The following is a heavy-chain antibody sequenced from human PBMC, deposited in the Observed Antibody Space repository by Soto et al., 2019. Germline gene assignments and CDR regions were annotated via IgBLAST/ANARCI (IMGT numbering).Heavy chain of an antibody. CDR1: GFTFSSYA. J-gene: IGHJ3*02. CDR2: ISYDGSNK. D-gene: IGHD3-22*01. CDR3: ARGYYYDSSGYYYDAFDI. Sequence: QVQLVESGGGVVQPGRSLRLSCAASGFTFSSYAMHWVRQAPGKGLEWVAVISYDGSNKYYADSVKGRFTISRDNSKNPLYLQMNSLRAEDTAVYYCARGYYYDSSGYYYDAFDIWGQGTMVTVSS. V-gene: IGHV3-30-3*01.